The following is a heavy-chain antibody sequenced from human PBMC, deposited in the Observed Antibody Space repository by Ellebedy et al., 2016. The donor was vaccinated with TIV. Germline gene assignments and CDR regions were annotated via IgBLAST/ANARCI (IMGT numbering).Heavy chain of an antibody. CDR1: GFTFSTYS. Sequence: PGGSLRLSCAASGFTFSTYSMSWVRQASGKGLEWVSSISSSGGHIYYADSVQGRFTISRDNAKNSLSLQMNSLRGEDTALYYCAKKGPEGSFDFWGPGTLVTVSS. CDR2: ISSSGGHI. V-gene: IGHV3-21*01. J-gene: IGHJ4*02. CDR3: AKKGPEGSFDF.